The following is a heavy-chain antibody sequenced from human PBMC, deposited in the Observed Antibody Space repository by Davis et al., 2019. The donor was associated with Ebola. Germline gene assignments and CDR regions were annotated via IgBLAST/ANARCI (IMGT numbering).Heavy chain of an antibody. CDR3: ARAEDDYGEYPDALDI. J-gene: IGHJ3*02. D-gene: IGHD4-17*01. CDR2: IGGDGHST. CDR1: GFTFNDYA. V-gene: IGHV3-43*02. Sequence: GESLKISCAASGFTFNDYAMHWVRQAPGKGLEWIALIGGDGHSTYYADSVKGRFTISRDSSMNTVYLQMSSLRAEDTAVYYCARAEDDYGEYPDALDIWGQGTVVTVSS.